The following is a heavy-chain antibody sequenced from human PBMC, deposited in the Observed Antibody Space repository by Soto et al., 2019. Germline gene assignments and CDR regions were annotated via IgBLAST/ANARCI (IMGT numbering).Heavy chain of an antibody. J-gene: IGHJ4*02. V-gene: IGHV3-74*01. CDR1: GFSIRKYW. CDR2: ISGDGTTT. CDR3: AIQDCTNDVCLEAAVTVGGALEY. Sequence: EVQLVESGGGLVQPGEALRLACAASGFSIRKYWMHWVRQAPGKGPVWVSYISGDGTTTDYAGSVKGRFTISRDNAKRTLFLQMDSLRVEDTAIYFCAIQDCTNDVCLEAAVTVGGALEYWGRGAQVTVSS. D-gene: IGHD2-8*01.